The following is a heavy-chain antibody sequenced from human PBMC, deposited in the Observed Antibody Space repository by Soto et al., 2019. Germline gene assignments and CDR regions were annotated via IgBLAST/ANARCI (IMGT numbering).Heavy chain of an antibody. CDR2: IYPGDSDT. J-gene: IGHJ6*02. Sequence: GESLKIFCKGSGYSLTSYWIGWVRQMPGKGLEWMGIIYPGDSDTRYSPSFQGQVTISADKSISTAYLQWSSLKASDTAMYYCARRERYSYGNYYYYGMDVWGQGTTVTVSS. CDR3: ARRERYSYGNYYYYGMDV. V-gene: IGHV5-51*01. D-gene: IGHD5-18*01. CDR1: GYSLTSYW.